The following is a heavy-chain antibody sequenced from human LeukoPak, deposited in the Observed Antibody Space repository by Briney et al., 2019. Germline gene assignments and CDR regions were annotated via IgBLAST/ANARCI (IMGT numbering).Heavy chain of an antibody. CDR3: ARGARPVAMRNYFDY. Sequence: GGSLRLSCAASGFIFSDYYMSWLRQAPGKGLEWVAYIGSSGSTIYYADSVKGRFTISRDNAKKSLYLQISSLTAEDTAVYYCARGARPVAMRNYFDYWGQGTLVTVSS. V-gene: IGHV3-11*01. CDR1: GFIFSDYY. J-gene: IGHJ4*02. D-gene: IGHD2-2*01. CDR2: IGSSGSTI.